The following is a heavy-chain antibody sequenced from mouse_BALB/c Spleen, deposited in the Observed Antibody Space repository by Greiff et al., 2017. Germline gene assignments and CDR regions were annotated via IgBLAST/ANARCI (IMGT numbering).Heavy chain of an antibody. CDR2: IFPGDGST. V-gene: IGHV1S56*01. Sequence: QVHVKQSGAELVKPGASVKLSCKASGYTFTRYDIHWVRQRPEQGLEWIGWIFPGDGSTKYNEKFKGKATLTTDKSSSTAYMQLSRLTSEDSAVYFCARVHNGSGCDYWGQGTTLTVSS. CDR1: GYTFTRYD. CDR3: ARVHNGSGCDY. J-gene: IGHJ2*01. D-gene: IGHD1-1*01.